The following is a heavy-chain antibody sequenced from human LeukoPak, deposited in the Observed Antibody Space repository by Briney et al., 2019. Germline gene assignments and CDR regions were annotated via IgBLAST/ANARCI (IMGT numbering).Heavy chain of an antibody. Sequence: GASVKVSCRAAGFTLTDFYIHWVRQAPGQGLEWMGWINPNSGSTSFARKVQGRVTMTRDTSISTAYMELSRLRSDDTAVYYCARTTGGYCTSTNCLFNYWGQGTLVTVSS. CDR1: GFTLTDFY. J-gene: IGHJ4*02. V-gene: IGHV1-2*02. CDR2: INPNSGST. CDR3: ARTTGGYCTSTNCLFNY. D-gene: IGHD2-2*01.